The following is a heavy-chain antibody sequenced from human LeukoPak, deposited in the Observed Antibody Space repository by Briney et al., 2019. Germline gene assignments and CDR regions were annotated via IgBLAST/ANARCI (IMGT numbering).Heavy chain of an antibody. V-gene: IGHV3-9*01. Sequence: GGSLRLSCAASGFTFDDYAMHWVRQAPGKGLEWVSGISWNSGSIGYADSVKGRFTISRDNAKNSLYLQMNSLRAEDTAVYYCARVAYGDYTVSYWGQGTLVTVSS. CDR3: ARVAYGDYTVSY. J-gene: IGHJ4*02. CDR2: ISWNSGSI. D-gene: IGHD4-17*01. CDR1: GFTFDDYA.